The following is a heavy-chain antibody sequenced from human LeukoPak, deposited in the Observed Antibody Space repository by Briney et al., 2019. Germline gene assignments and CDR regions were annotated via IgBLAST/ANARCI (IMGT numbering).Heavy chain of an antibody. CDR1: GGSVSSGSYY. CDR3: ARARHSSGWYPPHFDY. CDR2: IYYSGST. D-gene: IGHD6-13*01. J-gene: IGHJ4*02. V-gene: IGHV4-61*01. Sequence: SETLSLTCTVSGGSVSSGSYYWSWIRQPPGKGLEWIGYIYYSGSTNYNPSLKSRVTISVDTSKNQFSLKLSSVTAADTAVYYCARARHSSGWYPPHFDYWGQGTLVTVSS.